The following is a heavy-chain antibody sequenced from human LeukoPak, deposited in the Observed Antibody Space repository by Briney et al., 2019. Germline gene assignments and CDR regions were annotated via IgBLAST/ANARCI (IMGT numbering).Heavy chain of an antibody. V-gene: IGHV1-2*02. Sequence: GASVKVSCKASGYTFTGYYMHWVRQAPGQGLEWMGWINPNSGGTNYAQKFQGRVTMTRDTSISTAYMELSRLRSDDTAVYYCANSEYYDSSGYPPVDWGQGTLVTVSS. J-gene: IGHJ4*02. CDR3: ANSEYYDSSGYPPVD. CDR1: GYTFTGYY. D-gene: IGHD3-22*01. CDR2: INPNSGGT.